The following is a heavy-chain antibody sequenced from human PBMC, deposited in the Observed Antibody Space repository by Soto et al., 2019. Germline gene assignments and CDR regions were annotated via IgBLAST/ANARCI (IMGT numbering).Heavy chain of an antibody. CDR3: ARDHFTVYSSLAY. J-gene: IGHJ4*02. Sequence: ASVKVSFKASGYTFTSYGINWVRQAPGQGLEWMGWISANNGNTNYAQKFQGRVTMTTDTSTSTAYMELRSLRSDDTAVYYCARDHFTVYSSLAYWGQGTLVTVSS. D-gene: IGHD6-19*01. V-gene: IGHV1-18*01. CDR2: ISANNGNT. CDR1: GYTFTSYG.